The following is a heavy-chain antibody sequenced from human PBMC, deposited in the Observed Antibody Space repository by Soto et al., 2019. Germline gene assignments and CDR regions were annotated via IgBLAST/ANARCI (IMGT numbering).Heavy chain of an antibody. J-gene: IGHJ5*02. CDR3: ARSSSGSGSYYYNWFDP. CDR2: IIPILGIA. D-gene: IGHD3-10*01. Sequence: ASVKVSCKASGGTFSSYTIRWVRQAPGQGLEWMGRIIPILGIANYAQKFQGRVTITADKSTSTAYMELSSLGSEDTAVYYCARSSSGSGSYYYNWFDPWGQGTLVTVSS. V-gene: IGHV1-69*02. CDR1: GGTFSSYT.